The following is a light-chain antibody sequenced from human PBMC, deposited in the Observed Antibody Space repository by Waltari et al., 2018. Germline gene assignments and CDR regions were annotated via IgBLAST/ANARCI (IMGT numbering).Light chain of an antibody. CDR1: QSISNY. V-gene: IGKV1-5*03. CDR3: LQYNTYSS. Sequence: DIQMTQSPSTLSASVGDTITITCRASQSISNYLAWYQQKPGKAPKLLIYKASSSGSGVPSRFSGSGSGTEFTLTISSLQPDDFATYYCLQYNTYSSFGQGTKLEIK. J-gene: IGKJ2*03. CDR2: KAS.